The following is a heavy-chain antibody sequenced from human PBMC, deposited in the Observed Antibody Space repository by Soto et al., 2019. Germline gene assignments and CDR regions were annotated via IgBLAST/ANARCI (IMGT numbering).Heavy chain of an antibody. CDR3: ARGGMVRGVRDYYYDYYMDV. CDR1: GFTFSSYS. D-gene: IGHD3-10*01. Sequence: EVQLVESGGGLVKPGGSLRLSCAASGFTFSSYSMNWVRQAPGKGLEWVSSISSSSSYIYYADSVKGRFTISRDNAKNSLYLQMNSLRAEDTAVYYCARGGMVRGVRDYYYDYYMDVWGKGTTVTVSS. CDR2: ISSSSSYI. J-gene: IGHJ6*03. V-gene: IGHV3-21*01.